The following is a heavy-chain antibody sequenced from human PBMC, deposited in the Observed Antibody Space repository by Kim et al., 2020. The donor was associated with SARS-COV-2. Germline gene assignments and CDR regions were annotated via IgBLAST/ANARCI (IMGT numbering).Heavy chain of an antibody. CDR1: GFTFSSYG. V-gene: IGHV3-33*01. Sequence: GGSLRLSCAASGFTFSSYGMHWVRQAPGKGLEWVAVIWYDGSNKYYADSVKGRFTISRDNSKNTLYLQMNSLRAEDTAVYYCARDGYPYGQWDGDDAFDIWGQGTMVTVSS. CDR3: ARDGYPYGQWDGDDAFDI. J-gene: IGHJ3*02. D-gene: IGHD3-16*01. CDR2: IWYDGSNK.